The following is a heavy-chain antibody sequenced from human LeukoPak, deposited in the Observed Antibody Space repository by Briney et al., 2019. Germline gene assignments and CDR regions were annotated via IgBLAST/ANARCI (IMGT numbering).Heavy chain of an antibody. Sequence: ASVKVSCKVSGYTLTELSMHWVRQAPGKGLEWMGGFDPEDGETIYAQKFQGRVTMTEDTSTDTAYMELSSLGSEDTAVYYCATGYSYGYGKGSIDYWGQGTLVTVSS. CDR1: GYTLTELS. D-gene: IGHD5-18*01. V-gene: IGHV1-24*01. CDR3: ATGYSYGYGKGSIDY. J-gene: IGHJ4*02. CDR2: FDPEDGET.